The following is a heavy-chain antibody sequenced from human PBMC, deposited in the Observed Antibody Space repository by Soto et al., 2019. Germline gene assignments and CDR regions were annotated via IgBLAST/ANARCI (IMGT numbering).Heavy chain of an antibody. CDR1: GFTFSNYA. CDR2: ISYDGSNK. D-gene: IGHD6-13*01. Sequence: GGSLRLSCAASGFTFSNYALHWVRQAPGKGLEWVAVISYDGSNKYFADSVKGRFTISRDNSKNTLYLQINSRRAEDTAVYYCARDPTEYSSRWLDFYYYGLDVWGRGTTVTVSS. CDR3: ARDPTEYSSRWLDFYYYGLDV. V-gene: IGHV3-30-3*01. J-gene: IGHJ6*02.